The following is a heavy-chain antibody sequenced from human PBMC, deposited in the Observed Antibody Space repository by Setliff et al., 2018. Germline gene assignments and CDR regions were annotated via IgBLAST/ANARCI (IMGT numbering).Heavy chain of an antibody. J-gene: IGHJ6*02. CDR3: ARDHDNPYYDYGDVDLSDYYYYGMDV. V-gene: IGHV1-8*02. Sequence: ASVKVSCKASGYSFTNYDINWVRQATGQGLEWMGWINPNSGNTDYAQKFQGRVTMTTNTSINTAYMELSSLRFEDTAVYYCARDHDNPYYDYGDVDLSDYYYYGMDVWGQGTTVTVSS. D-gene: IGHD4-17*01. CDR2: INPNSGNT. CDR1: GYSFTNYD.